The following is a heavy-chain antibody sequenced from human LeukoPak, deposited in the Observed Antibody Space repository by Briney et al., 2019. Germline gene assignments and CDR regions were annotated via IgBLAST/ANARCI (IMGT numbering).Heavy chain of an antibody. J-gene: IGHJ1*01. Sequence: GGSLRLSCAASGFTFSSYGMHWLRQAPGKGLEWVAFIRYDGSNKYYADSVKGRFTISRDSSKNTLDLQMDSLRAEDTAVYYCARDYASSGWYLKSYFQHWGQGTLVTVSS. V-gene: IGHV3-30*02. CDR1: GFTFSSYG. CDR2: IRYDGSNK. CDR3: ARDYASSGWYLKSYFQH. D-gene: IGHD6-19*01.